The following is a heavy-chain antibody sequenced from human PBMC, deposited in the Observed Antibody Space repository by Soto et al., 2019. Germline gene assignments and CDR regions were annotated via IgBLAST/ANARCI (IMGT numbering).Heavy chain of an antibody. D-gene: IGHD5-12*01. CDR1: GFTVSSNY. Sequence: EVQLVESGGGLIQPGGSLRLSCAASGFTVSSNYMSWVRQAPGKGLEWGSVIYRGGSTYYADSVKGRFTISRDNSKNTLYLQMNSLIAEDTAVYYCARGVGGYEHLWYFDYWGQGTLVTVSS. CDR2: IYRGGST. J-gene: IGHJ4*02. CDR3: ARGVGGYEHLWYFDY. V-gene: IGHV3-53*01.